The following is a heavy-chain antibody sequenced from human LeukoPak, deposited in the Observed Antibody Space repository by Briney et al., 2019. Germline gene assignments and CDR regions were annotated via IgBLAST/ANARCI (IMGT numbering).Heavy chain of an antibody. Sequence: ASVKVSCKASGYPFTANYLHWVRQAPGQGLEWMGWINPHSGATQYAQKFQYRVTMTRDTSISTGYMQLNRLKSDDTGVYYCARAVFIPALGTRLNWFDPWGQGTLVTVSS. CDR3: ARAVFIPALGTRLNWFDP. CDR1: GYPFTANY. CDR2: INPHSGAT. V-gene: IGHV1-2*02. D-gene: IGHD1-1*01. J-gene: IGHJ5*02.